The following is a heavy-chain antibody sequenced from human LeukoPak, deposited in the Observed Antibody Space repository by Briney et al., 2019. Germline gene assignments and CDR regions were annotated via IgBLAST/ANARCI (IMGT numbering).Heavy chain of an antibody. CDR3: VKDVGVGASYFDN. Sequence: GGSLRLSCAASGFTFSSCGTHWVRQSPAKGLEWVAYIRYDGSDKYYIDSVKGRFTIARDNPKETLYLQMTSLSHDDTAVYFCVKDVGVGASYFDNWGQGTLVAVSS. CDR2: IRYDGSDK. D-gene: IGHD1-26*01. CDR1: GFTFSSCG. J-gene: IGHJ4*02. V-gene: IGHV3-30*02.